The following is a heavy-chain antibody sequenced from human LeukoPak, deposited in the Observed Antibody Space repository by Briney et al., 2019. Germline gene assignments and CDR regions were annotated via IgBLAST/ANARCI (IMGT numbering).Heavy chain of an antibody. Sequence: PGGSLRLSCAVSGFTFSSYWMSWVRQAPGKGLEWVSAISGSGGSTYYADSVKGRFTISRDNSKNTLYLQMNSLRAEDTAVYYCAKDTAVTAAFDIWGQGTMVTVSS. D-gene: IGHD4-11*01. CDR3: AKDTAVTAAFDI. J-gene: IGHJ3*02. CDR1: GFTFSSYW. CDR2: ISGSGGST. V-gene: IGHV3-23*01.